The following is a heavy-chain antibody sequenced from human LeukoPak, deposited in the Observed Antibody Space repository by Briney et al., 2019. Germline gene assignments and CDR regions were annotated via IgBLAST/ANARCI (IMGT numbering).Heavy chain of an antibody. J-gene: IGHJ3*02. D-gene: IGHD2-2*01. Sequence: SSQTLSLTCTASGGSISSGSYYWSWIRQPAGKGLEWIGRIYTSGSTNYNPSLKSRVTLSLDTSQNQFYLKLRSVTAPAAAVFFCARGFGHCSSTSCYRGAFDIWGQGTMVTVSP. CDR3: ARGFGHCSSTSCYRGAFDI. CDR1: GGSISSGSYY. V-gene: IGHV4-61*02. CDR2: IYTSGST.